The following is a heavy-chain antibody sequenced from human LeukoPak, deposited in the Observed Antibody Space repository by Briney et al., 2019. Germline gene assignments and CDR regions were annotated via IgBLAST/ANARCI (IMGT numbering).Heavy chain of an antibody. D-gene: IGHD4-17*01. Sequence: SETLSLTCTVSGGSINTYFWSWIRQPPGKGLEWIGYIYYSGSTNYNPSLKSRVTISVDTSKNQFSLKLSSVTADDTAVYYCARGGMTTVTHAGFWGQGTLVTVSS. CDR1: GGSINTYF. CDR2: IYYSGST. CDR3: ARGGMTTVTHAGF. V-gene: IGHV4-59*01. J-gene: IGHJ4*02.